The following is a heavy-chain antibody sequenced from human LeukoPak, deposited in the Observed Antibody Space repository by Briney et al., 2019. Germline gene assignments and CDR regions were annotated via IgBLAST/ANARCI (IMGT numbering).Heavy chain of an antibody. CDR2: ISGSGGST. Sequence: GGSLRLSCAASGFTFSNYAMNWVRQAPGKGLEWVSAISGSGGSTYYADSVKGRFTISRDNSKNTLYLRMNSLRAEDTALYYCAKPRDYYNYYYGMDVWGQGTTVTVSS. J-gene: IGHJ6*02. V-gene: IGHV3-23*01. CDR3: AKPRDYYNYYYGMDV. CDR1: GFTFSNYA. D-gene: IGHD3-10*01.